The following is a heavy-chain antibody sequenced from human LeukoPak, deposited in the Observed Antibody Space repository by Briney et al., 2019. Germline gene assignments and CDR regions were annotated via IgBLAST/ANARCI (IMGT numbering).Heavy chain of an antibody. J-gene: IGHJ6*02. V-gene: IGHV4-34*01. Sequence: SETLSLTCAVYGGSFSGYYWSWIRQPPGKGLEWMGEINHSGSTNYNPSLKSRVTISVDTSKNQFSLKLSSVTAADTAVYYCARGRNPRTAGYCSGGSCYRIGMDVWGQGTTVTVSS. D-gene: IGHD2-15*01. CDR2: INHSGST. CDR1: GGSFSGYY. CDR3: ARGRNPRTAGYCSGGSCYRIGMDV.